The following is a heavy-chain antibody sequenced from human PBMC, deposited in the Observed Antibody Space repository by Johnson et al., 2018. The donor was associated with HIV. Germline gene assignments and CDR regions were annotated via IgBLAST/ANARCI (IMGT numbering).Heavy chain of an antibody. CDR2: IKQDGSER. V-gene: IGHV3-7*03. Sequence: EVQLVESGGGLVLPGGSLRLSCVGSGFTFSSYWMSWVRQAPGKGLEWVATIKQDGSERYHVDSVKGRFTISRDNFKNTLYLQMNSLRAEDTALYYCAREGKDAFDIWGQGTMVTVSS. CDR3: AREGKDAFDI. J-gene: IGHJ3*02. CDR1: GFTFSSYW. D-gene: IGHD3-10*01.